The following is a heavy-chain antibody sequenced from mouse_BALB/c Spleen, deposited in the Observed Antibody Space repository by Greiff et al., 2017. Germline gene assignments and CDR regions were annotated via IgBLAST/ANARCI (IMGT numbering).Heavy chain of an antibody. CDR2: IDPANGNT. CDR1: GFNIKDTY. D-gene: IGHD4-1*01. Sequence: VQLQQSGAELVKPGASVKLSCTASGFNIKDTYMHWVKQRPEQGLEWIGRIDPANGNTKYDPKFQGKATITADTSSNTAYLQLSSLTSEDTAVYYCARGWDEGWFAYWGQGTLVTVSA. CDR3: ARGWDEGWFAY. J-gene: IGHJ3*01. V-gene: IGHV14-3*02.